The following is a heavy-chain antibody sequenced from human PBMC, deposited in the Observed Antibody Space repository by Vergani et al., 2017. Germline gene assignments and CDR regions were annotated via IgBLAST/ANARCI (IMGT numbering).Heavy chain of an antibody. CDR1: GFTFSSYS. V-gene: IGHV3-21*01. D-gene: IGHD3-3*01. CDR3: ARGGYDFWSGYYPGDYYYYMDV. CDR2: ISSSSSYI. J-gene: IGHJ6*03. Sequence: EVQLVESGGGLVKPGGSLRLSCAASGFTFSSYSMNWVRQAPGKGLEWVSSISSSSSYIYYADSVKGRFTIARENAKNSLYLQMNSLRAEDTAVYYCARGGYDFWSGYYPGDYYYYMDVWGKGTTVTVSS.